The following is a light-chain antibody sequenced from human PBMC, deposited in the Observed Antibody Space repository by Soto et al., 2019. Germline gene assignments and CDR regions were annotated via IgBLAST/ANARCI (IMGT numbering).Light chain of an antibody. CDR2: GAS. J-gene: IGKJ5*01. CDR1: QSVSSN. V-gene: IGKV3-15*01. CDR3: QQYNNWPRIT. Sequence: EIVMTQSPATLSGSPGERSTVSCSASQSVSSNLAWYQQKPGQAPRLLIYGASTRATGIPARFSGSGSGTEFTLTISSLQSEDFAVYYCQQYNNWPRITFGQGTRLEIK.